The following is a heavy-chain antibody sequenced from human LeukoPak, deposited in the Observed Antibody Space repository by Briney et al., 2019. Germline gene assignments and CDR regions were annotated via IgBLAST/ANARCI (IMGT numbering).Heavy chain of an antibody. D-gene: IGHD3-22*01. CDR3: ARNFGGGDSSGPYY. J-gene: IGHJ4*02. Sequence: GGSLRLSCAASGFTFNDYGMSWVRQAPGKGLEWVSAINWNGGSTGYADSVRGRFTISRDNAKNSLYLQMNSLRAEDTALYYCARNFGGGDSSGPYYWGQGTLVTVSS. CDR1: GFTFNDYG. CDR2: INWNGGST. V-gene: IGHV3-20*04.